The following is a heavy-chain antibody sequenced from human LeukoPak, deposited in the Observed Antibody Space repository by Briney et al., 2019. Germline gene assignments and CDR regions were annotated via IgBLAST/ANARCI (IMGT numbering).Heavy chain of an antibody. D-gene: IGHD3-22*01. CDR2: IYYSGST. J-gene: IGHJ6*03. CDR3: ARASITSGYFHMDV. CDR1: GGSISSSSYY. V-gene: IGHV4-39*07. Sequence: SETLSLTCTVSGGSISSSSYYWGWIRQPPGKGLEWIGSIYYSGSTYYNPSLKSRVTISVDTSKNQFSLKLSSVTAADTAVYYCARASITSGYFHMDVWGKGTMVTVSS.